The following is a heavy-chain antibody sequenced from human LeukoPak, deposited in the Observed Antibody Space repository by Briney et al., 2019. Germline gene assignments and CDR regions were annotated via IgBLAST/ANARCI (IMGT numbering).Heavy chain of an antibody. CDR1: GGTFSSYA. J-gene: IGHJ4*02. CDR2: IIPIFGTA. CDR3: ATGDVVVTAIGY. V-gene: IGHV1-69*05. Sequence: SVKVSCKASGGTFSSYAISWVRPAPGQGLEWMGGIIPIFGTANYAQKFQGRVTITTDESTSTAYMELSSLRSEDTAVYYCATGDVVVTAIGYWGQGTLVTVSS. D-gene: IGHD2-21*02.